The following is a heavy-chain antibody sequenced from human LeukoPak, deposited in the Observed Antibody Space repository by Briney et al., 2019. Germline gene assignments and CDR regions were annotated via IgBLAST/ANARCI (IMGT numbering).Heavy chain of an antibody. CDR3: ARDPRRYSSSWYWFDP. Sequence: GGSLRLSCAASGFTFSSYAMHWVRQAPGKGLEWVAVISYDGSNKYYADSVKGRFTISRDNSKNTLYLQMNSLRAEDTAVYYCARDPRRYSSSWYWFDPWGQGTLVTVSS. CDR1: GFTFSSYA. J-gene: IGHJ5*02. V-gene: IGHV3-30*04. CDR2: ISYDGSNK. D-gene: IGHD6-13*01.